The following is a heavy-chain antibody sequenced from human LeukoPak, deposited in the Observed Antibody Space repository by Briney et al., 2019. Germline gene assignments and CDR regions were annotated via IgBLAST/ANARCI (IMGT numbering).Heavy chain of an antibody. CDR3: ARADSSGCLDY. J-gene: IGHJ4*02. V-gene: IGHV3-11*04. D-gene: IGHD6-19*01. Sequence: GGSQRLSCAASGFTFSDYYMSWIRQAPGKGLEWVSYISSSGSTIYYADSVKGRFTISRDNAKNSLYLQMNSLRAEDTAVYYCARADSSGCLDYWGQGTLVTASS. CDR2: ISSSGSTI. CDR1: GFTFSDYY.